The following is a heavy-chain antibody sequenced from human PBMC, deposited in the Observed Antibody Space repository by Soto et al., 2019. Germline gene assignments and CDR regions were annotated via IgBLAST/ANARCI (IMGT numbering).Heavy chain of an antibody. CDR2: IKSKTDGGTT. J-gene: IGHJ4*02. D-gene: IGHD6-19*01. CDR3: TPIAVAGYYYFDY. Sequence: EVPLVESGGGLVKPGGSLRLSCAASGFTFSNAWMNWVRQAPGKGLEWVGRIKSKTDGGTTDYAAPVKGRFTISRDDSKNTLYLQMNSLKTEDTAVYYCTPIAVAGYYYFDYWGQGTLVTVSS. V-gene: IGHV3-15*07. CDR1: GFTFSNAW.